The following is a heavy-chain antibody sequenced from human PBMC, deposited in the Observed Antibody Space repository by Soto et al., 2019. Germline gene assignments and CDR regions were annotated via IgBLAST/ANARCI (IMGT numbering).Heavy chain of an antibody. CDR1: GGSISSGGYS. J-gene: IGHJ4*02. Sequence: QLQLQESGSGLVKPSQTLSLTCAVSGGSISSGGYSWSWIRQPPGKGLEWIGYIYHSGSTYYNPYLKSRVTISVDRSKNQFCLKMSSVTAADTAVYYWDRGVTTVTTIDYWGQGTLVTVSS. V-gene: IGHV4-30-2*01. CDR2: IYHSGST. CDR3: DRGVTTVTTIDY. D-gene: IGHD4-17*01.